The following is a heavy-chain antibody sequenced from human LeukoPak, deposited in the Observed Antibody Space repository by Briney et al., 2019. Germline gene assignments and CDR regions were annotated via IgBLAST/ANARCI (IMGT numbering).Heavy chain of an antibody. CDR3: ARDAYGDYSFDY. J-gene: IGHJ4*02. D-gene: IGHD4-17*01. CDR1: GGSISSGGYY. CDR2: IYYSGST. Sequence: PSQTLSLTCTVSGGSISSGGYYWSWIRQHPGKGLEWIGYIYYSGSTYYNPSLKSRVTISVDTSKNQFSLKLSSVTAADTAAYYCARDAYGDYSFDYWGQGTLVTVSS. V-gene: IGHV4-31*03.